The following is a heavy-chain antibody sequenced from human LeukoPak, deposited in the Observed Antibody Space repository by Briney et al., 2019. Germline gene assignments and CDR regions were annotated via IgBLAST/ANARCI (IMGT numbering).Heavy chain of an antibody. CDR1: VFTFSNYE. D-gene: IGHD6-19*01. Sequence: PGGSLTLSCAASVFTFSNYEMHSVRQDPHKRLHSVAVLRYDGSNKYYADSVKGRFTISRDNSKNTLYLQMNSLRAEDTAVYYCAKDNQAEQWLVPVDYWGQGTLVTVSS. V-gene: IGHV3-30*02. CDR2: LRYDGSNK. J-gene: IGHJ4*02. CDR3: AKDNQAEQWLVPVDY.